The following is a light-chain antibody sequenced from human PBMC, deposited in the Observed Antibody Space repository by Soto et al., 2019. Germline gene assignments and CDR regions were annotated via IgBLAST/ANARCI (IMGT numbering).Light chain of an antibody. J-gene: IGKJ1*01. Sequence: AIQMTQSPSSLSASVGDRVTITCWASQGIGSYLGWYQQKPGKAPKLLIYAASSLQRGVPSRFSGSGSGTDFTLTISSLQPEDFATYYCLQDYNYPPTFGQGTKVEIK. V-gene: IGKV1-6*01. CDR3: LQDYNYPPT. CDR1: QGIGSY. CDR2: AAS.